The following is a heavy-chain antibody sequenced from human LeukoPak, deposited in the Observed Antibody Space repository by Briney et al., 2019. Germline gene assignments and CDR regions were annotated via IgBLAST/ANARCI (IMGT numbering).Heavy chain of an antibody. CDR2: ISSTGNTI. CDR1: KFTLRSYE. Sequence: GGSLRLSCAASKFTLRSYEMNWVRQAPGKGLEWISYISSTGNTIYYVDSVQGRFTISRDNAKNSLYLQMNSLRAEDTAVYYCARGRYCSGQNCYFDYWGQGTLVTVSS. V-gene: IGHV3-48*03. CDR3: ARGRYCSGQNCYFDY. J-gene: IGHJ4*02. D-gene: IGHD2-15*01.